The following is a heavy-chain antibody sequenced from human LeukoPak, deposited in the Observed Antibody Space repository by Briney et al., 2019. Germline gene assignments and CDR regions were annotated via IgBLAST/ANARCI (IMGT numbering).Heavy chain of an antibody. Sequence: SETLSLTCTVSGGSNSSYYWSWIRQPPGKGLEWIGYIYYSGSTNYNPSLKSRVTISVDTSKNQFSLKLSSVTAADTAVYYCARHYDSSGYYYDYWGQGALVTVSS. D-gene: IGHD3-22*01. CDR2: IYYSGST. CDR1: GGSNSSYY. J-gene: IGHJ4*02. V-gene: IGHV4-59*08. CDR3: ARHYDSSGYYYDY.